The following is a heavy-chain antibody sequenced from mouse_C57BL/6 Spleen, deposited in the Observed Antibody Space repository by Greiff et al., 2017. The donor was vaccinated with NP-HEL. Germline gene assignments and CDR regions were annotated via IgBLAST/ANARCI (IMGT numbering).Heavy chain of an antibody. CDR2: IYPRDGST. D-gene: IGHD1-1*01. Sequence: QVQLQQSDAELVKPGASVKISCKVSGYTFTDHTIHWMKQRPEQGLEWIGYIYPRDGSTKYNEKFKGKATLTADKSSSTAYMQLNSLTSEDSAVYCCAREEPYCGSSYGFAYWGQGTLVTVSA. J-gene: IGHJ3*01. CDR3: AREEPYCGSSYGFAY. V-gene: IGHV1-78*01. CDR1: GYTFTDHT.